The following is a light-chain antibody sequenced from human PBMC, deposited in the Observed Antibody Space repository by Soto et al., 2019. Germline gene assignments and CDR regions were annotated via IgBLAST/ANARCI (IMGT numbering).Light chain of an antibody. CDR1: QSVTTN. J-gene: IGKJ4*01. CDR3: PQYDRWPVT. CDR2: GAS. Sequence: EVVMTQSPATLSVSPGERVTFSCRASQSVTTNLAWYQHKPGQSPRLLISGASTGASGIPPRFSGSGSGTDFTLTIDRLQSADFAVSYYPQYDRWPVTFGGGTKVEIK. V-gene: IGKV3-15*01.